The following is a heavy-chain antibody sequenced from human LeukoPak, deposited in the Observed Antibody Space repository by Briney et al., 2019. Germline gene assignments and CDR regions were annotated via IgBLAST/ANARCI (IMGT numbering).Heavy chain of an antibody. CDR2: IYSGGNT. Sequence: PGGSLRLSCAPSGFTVSSDYMNWVRQPAGEWLEWVIFIYSGGNTHYADSVKGRFTLSRDNSQHTLYLQMNSLRPEDTAVYYCARLLYYYDSSIYQRYFDYWGQGTLVTVPS. CDR1: GFTVSSDY. J-gene: IGHJ4*02. V-gene: IGHV3-53*01. D-gene: IGHD3-22*01. CDR3: ARLLYYYDSSIYQRYFDY.